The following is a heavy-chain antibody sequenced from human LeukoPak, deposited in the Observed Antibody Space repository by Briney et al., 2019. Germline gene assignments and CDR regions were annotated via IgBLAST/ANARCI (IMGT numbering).Heavy chain of an antibody. J-gene: IGHJ4*02. CDR3: ARVSGGDPPQWYYFDY. CDR1: GFTFTSYG. V-gene: IGHV1-18*01. D-gene: IGHD2-21*01. Sequence: PGGSLRLSCAASGFTFTSYGISWVRQAPEQGLEWMGWISAYNGNTNYAQKLQGRVTTTTDTSTSTAYMELRSLRSDDTAVYYCARVSGGDPPQWYYFDYWGQGTLVTVSS. CDR2: ISAYNGNT.